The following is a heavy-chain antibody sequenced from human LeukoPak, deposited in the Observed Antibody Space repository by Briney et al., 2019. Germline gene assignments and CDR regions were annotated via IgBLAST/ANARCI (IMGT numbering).Heavy chain of an antibody. CDR2: IYYSGST. V-gene: IGHV4-30-4*01. D-gene: IGHD3-10*01. CDR3: ARDRPGSSWLDY. CDR1: GGSISSGDYY. Sequence: PSQTLSLTCTVSGGSISSGDYYWSWIRPPPGKGLEWIGYIYYSGSTYYNPSLKSRVTISVDTSKNLFSLKLSSVTAADTAVYYCARDRPGSSWLDYWGQGTLVTVSS. J-gene: IGHJ4*02.